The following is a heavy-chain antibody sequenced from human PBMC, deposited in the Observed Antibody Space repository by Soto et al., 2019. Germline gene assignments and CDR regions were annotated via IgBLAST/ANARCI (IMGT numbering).Heavy chain of an antibody. J-gene: IGHJ5*02. D-gene: IGHD6-13*01. CDR1: VYTFTGYY. Sequence: ASVKVSGKASVYTFTGYYMHWVRQAPGQGLEWMGWINPNSGGTNYAQKFQGRVTISVDTSKNQFSLKLGSVTAADTAVYYCARDRRVIAAAGGDNWFDPWGQGTLVTVSS. CDR2: INPNSGGT. V-gene: IGHV1-2*02. CDR3: ARDRRVIAAAGGDNWFDP.